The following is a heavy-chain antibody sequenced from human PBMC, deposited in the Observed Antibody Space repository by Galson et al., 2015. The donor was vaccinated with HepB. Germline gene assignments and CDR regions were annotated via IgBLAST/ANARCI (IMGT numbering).Heavy chain of an antibody. V-gene: IGHV1-18*01. CDR3: GGMGKYCRTTHRLLSLHQGPIGLPPGTLLQEHL. Sequence: PGASVKVSCRASVYTFTISAISRVRLAPGQGLQWMEWISAYSDNIRCAQKLQDRVTMTTDTSANTAYMQLKSLRSDDTAVYSWGGMGKYCRTTHRLLSLHQGPIGLPPGTLLQEHLWG. J-gene: IGHJ6*01. D-gene: IGHD2-15*01. CDR1: VYTFTISA. CDR2: ISAYSDNI.